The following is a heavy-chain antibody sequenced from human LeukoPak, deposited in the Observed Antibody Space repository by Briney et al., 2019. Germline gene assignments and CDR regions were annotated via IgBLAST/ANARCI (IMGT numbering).Heavy chain of an antibody. CDR1: GITFTNAW. D-gene: IGHD3-10*01. CDR2: IKEDGSEK. V-gene: IGHV3-7*04. J-gene: IGHJ4*02. CDR3: SGGSRFVDY. Sequence: GGSLRLSCAASGITFTNAWLTWVRQAPGKGLEWVANIKEDGSEKYYVDSVKGRFTISRDNAKNSLYLQMNSLRAEDTAVYYCSGGSRFVDYWGQGTLVTVSS.